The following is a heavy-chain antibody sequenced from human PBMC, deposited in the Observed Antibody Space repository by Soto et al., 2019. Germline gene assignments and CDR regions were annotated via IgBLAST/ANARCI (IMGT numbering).Heavy chain of an antibody. V-gene: IGHV4-38-2*01. CDR3: VRVAGSASWYETDS. D-gene: IGHD6-13*01. J-gene: IGHJ4*02. Sequence: AETLSLTCAVSGYSISSGYYWGWIRQPPRKGLEWLGTTYYGASTYCNASLRSRITILLDSSTNQLSLKLSSVSAADTAIYFCVRVAGSASWYETDSWGQGILVTVSS. CDR1: GYSISSGYY. CDR2: TYYGAST.